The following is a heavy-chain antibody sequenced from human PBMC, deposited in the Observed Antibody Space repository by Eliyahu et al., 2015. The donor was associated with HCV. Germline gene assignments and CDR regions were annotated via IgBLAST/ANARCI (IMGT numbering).Heavy chain of an antibody. CDR1: GGSFSDYY. J-gene: IGHJ3*02. CDR2: INHSGST. CDR3: ARRGVGAFDI. V-gene: IGHV4-34*01. Sequence: QVQLQQWGAGLLKPSETLSLTCAVYGGSFSDYYWSWIRQPPGKGLEWIGEINHSGSTNYNPSLRSRVTISLHTSKNQFSLKLSSVTAADTALYYCARRGVGAFDIWGQGTMLTVSS. D-gene: IGHD3-16*01.